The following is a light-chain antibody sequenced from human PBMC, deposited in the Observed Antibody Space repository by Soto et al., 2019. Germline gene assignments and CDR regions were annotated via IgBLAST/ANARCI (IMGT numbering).Light chain of an antibody. CDR2: AAS. CDR3: QQSYSTLGYT. Sequence: DIQMTQSPSSLSASVGDRVTITCRGSHSISSYLNLYQQKPGKAPKLLIYAASSLQSGVPSRFSGSGSGTDFTLTISSLQPEDFATYYCQQSYSTLGYTFGQGTKV. CDR1: HSISSY. J-gene: IGKJ2*01. V-gene: IGKV1-39*01.